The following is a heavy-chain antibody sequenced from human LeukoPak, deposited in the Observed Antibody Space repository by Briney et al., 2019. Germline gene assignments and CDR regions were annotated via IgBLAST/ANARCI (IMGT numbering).Heavy chain of an antibody. CDR1: GGSISSYY. V-gene: IGHV4-59*08. Sequence: SETLSLTCTVSGGSISSYYRSWIRQPPGKGLEWIGYIYYSGSTNYNPSLKSRVTISVDTSKNQFSLKLSSVTAADTAVYYCARLIAAWTDYYMDVWGKGTTVTVSS. J-gene: IGHJ6*03. CDR3: ARLIAAWTDYYMDV. D-gene: IGHD3/OR15-3a*01. CDR2: IYYSGST.